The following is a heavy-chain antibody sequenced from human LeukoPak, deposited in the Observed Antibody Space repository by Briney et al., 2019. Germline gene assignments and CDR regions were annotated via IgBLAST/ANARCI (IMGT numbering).Heavy chain of an antibody. Sequence: VGSLRLSCAASVVTFISYAMSWVRQAPGEGLGWGSAISGIGGSTYYADSVKGRFTISIDNSKNTLYLQMNSLRAEETAVYYFVKYPAEPGPYSYGFDYWGQGTLVTVSS. D-gene: IGHD5-18*01. CDR3: VKYPAEPGPYSYGFDY. CDR2: ISGIGGST. CDR1: VVTFISYA. V-gene: IGHV3-23*01. J-gene: IGHJ4*02.